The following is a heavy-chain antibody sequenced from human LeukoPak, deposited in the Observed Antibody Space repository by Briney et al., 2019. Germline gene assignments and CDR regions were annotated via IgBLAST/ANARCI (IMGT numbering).Heavy chain of an antibody. J-gene: IGHJ3*02. Sequence: GGSLRLSCAASGFTFSSYEMNWVRQAPGKGLEWVSYISSSGSTIYYADSVKGRFTISRDNAKSSLYLQMSSLRVEDTAVYYCARPTAVGATPRAFDIWGQGTMVTVSS. CDR2: ISSSGSTI. CDR1: GFTFSSYE. D-gene: IGHD1-26*01. CDR3: ARPTAVGATPRAFDI. V-gene: IGHV3-48*03.